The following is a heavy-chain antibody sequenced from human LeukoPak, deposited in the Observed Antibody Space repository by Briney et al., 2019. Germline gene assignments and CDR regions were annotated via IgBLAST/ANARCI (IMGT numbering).Heavy chain of an antibody. J-gene: IGHJ6*03. D-gene: IGHD6-6*01. V-gene: IGHV3-66*02. Sequence: GGSLTLSCAASGITVSRNHMSWVRQAPGKGLEWVSGIYSGGSTFDADSVKGRFTSSRDTSKNTFYLQMNSLRVEDTAVYYCAREATAPRPFSTDYCYYMDVWGKGTTVTVSS. CDR1: GITVSRNH. CDR2: IYSGGST. CDR3: AREATAPRPFSTDYCYYMDV.